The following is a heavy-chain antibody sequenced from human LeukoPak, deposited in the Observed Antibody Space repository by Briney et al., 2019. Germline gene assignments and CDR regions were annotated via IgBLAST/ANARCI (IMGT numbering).Heavy chain of an antibody. CDR1: GFTFSSYW. V-gene: IGHV3-7*01. Sequence: GGSLRLSCAASGFTFSSYWMSWVRQAPGKGLEWVANIKQDGSEKYYVDSVKGRFTISRDNAKNSLYLQMNGLRAEDTAVYYCASKTDYYGSGSYGYWGQGTLVTVSS. CDR3: ASKTDYYGSGSYGY. CDR2: IKQDGSEK. J-gene: IGHJ4*02. D-gene: IGHD3-10*01.